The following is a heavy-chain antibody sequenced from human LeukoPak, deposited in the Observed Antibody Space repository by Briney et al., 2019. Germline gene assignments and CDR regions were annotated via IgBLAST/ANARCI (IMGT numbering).Heavy chain of an antibody. J-gene: IGHJ4*02. CDR1: GGSISSGSYY. V-gene: IGHV4-61*02. D-gene: IGHD3-22*01. CDR3: ARASPAYYYDSSGYTFDY. CDR2: IYTSGST. Sequence: SQTLSLTCTVSGGSISSGSYYWSWIRQPAGKGLEWIGRIYTSGSTNYNPPLKSRVTISVDTSKNQFSLKLSSVTAADTAVYYCARASPAYYYDSSGYTFDYWGQGTLVTVSS.